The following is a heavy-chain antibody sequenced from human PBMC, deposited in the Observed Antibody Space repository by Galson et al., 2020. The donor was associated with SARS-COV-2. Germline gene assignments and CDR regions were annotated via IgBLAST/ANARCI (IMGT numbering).Heavy chain of an antibody. D-gene: IGHD4-17*01. CDR2: IDWDDDK. Sequence: SGPTLVKPTQTLTLTCTFSGFSLSTSGMCVSWIRQPPGTALEWLALIDWDDDKYYSTSLKTRLTISKDTSKTQVVLTMTNMDPVDTATYYCARITVDYGDYVAHYYYYGMDVWGQGTTVTVSS. CDR1: GFSLSTSGMC. V-gene: IGHV2-70*01. CDR3: ARITVDYGDYVAHYYYYGMDV. J-gene: IGHJ6*02.